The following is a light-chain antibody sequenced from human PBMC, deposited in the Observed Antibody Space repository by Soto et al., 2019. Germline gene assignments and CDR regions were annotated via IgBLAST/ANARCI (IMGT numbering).Light chain of an antibody. J-gene: IGKJ5*01. Sequence: DLQLAQSPSSLSASVGDRVTITCRARQSISTYLNWYQQKPGKAPKILIFAASSLQSGVPSRFSGSGSGTDCTLTISSLQPEDFATYYCQQSYNTPITFGQGTRLEIK. CDR1: QSISTY. CDR2: AAS. CDR3: QQSYNTPIT. V-gene: IGKV1-39*01.